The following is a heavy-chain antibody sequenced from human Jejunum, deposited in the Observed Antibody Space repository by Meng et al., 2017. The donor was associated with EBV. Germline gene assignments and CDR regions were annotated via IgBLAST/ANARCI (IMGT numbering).Heavy chain of an antibody. CDR1: GFTFSSHT. V-gene: IGHV3-23*04. J-gene: IGHJ5*02. Sequence: VQLVGVWGRLVQPGGSLRLSCAASGFTFSSHTMSWVRQEPGKGLEWVSAITGSGGSTYYTDSVKGRFTISRDNSKNTLYLQMNSLRAEDTAVYYCAKLTRAWGQGTLVTVSS. CDR3: AKLTRA. CDR2: ITGSGGST.